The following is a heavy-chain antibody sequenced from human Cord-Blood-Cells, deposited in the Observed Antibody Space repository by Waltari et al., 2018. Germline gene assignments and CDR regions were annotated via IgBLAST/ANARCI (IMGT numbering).Heavy chain of an antibody. V-gene: IGHV1-2*02. J-gene: IGHJ4*02. Sequence: QVQLVQSGAEVKKPGASVKVSCKASGYTFTGYYMHWVRQAPGQGLEWRGGINPNRGGTNYAQNFQGRVTMTRDTSISTAYMELSRLRSDDTAVYYCARAYYDILTGFYWGQGTLVTVSS. CDR2: INPNRGGT. CDR3: ARAYYDILTGFY. D-gene: IGHD3-9*01. CDR1: GYTFTGYY.